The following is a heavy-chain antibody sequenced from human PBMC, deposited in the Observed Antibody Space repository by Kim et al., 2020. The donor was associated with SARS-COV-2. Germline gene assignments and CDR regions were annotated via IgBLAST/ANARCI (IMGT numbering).Heavy chain of an antibody. CDR2: INTNTGNP. CDR3: ARDSRITIFTVVIMNTYYFDL. V-gene: IGHV7-4-1*02. CDR1: GYTFTSYA. J-gene: IGHJ4*02. Sequence: ASVKVSCKASGYTFTSYAMNWVRQAPGQGLEWMGWINTNTGNPTYAQGFTGRFVFSLDTSVSTAYLQISSLKAEDTAVYFCARDSRITIFTVVIMNTYYFDLGGQGTLVTVSS. D-gene: IGHD3-3*01.